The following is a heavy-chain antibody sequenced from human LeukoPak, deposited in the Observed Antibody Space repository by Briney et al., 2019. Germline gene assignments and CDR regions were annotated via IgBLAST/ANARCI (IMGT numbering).Heavy chain of an antibody. J-gene: IGHJ6*03. CDR2: IYPGGGST. D-gene: IGHD3-22*01. CDR3: ARAINYYDSSGYPPYYYYYYMDV. CDR1: GYTFTSYY. V-gene: IGHV1-46*01. Sequence: ASVKVSCKASGYTFTSYYIHWVRQAPGQGLEWMGIIYPGGGSTNSAQKFQGRVTITADESTSTAYMELSSLRSEDTAVYYCARAINYYDSSGYPPYYYYYYMDVWGKGTTVTISS.